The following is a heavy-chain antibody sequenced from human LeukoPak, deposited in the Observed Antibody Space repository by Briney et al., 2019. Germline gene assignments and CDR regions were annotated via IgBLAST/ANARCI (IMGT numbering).Heavy chain of an antibody. J-gene: IGHJ4*02. CDR3: ARGLSGYSSSLGY. Sequence: GGSLTLSCAASGFTVSRNYMNWVRQAPGKGLEWVSIIYSGGTTYYPDSVKGRFTISRGNSKNTLYLQMNSLRAEDTAVYYCARGLSGYSSSLGYWGQGTLVTVSS. V-gene: IGHV3-66*01. D-gene: IGHD6-6*01. CDR1: GFTVSRNY. CDR2: IYSGGTT.